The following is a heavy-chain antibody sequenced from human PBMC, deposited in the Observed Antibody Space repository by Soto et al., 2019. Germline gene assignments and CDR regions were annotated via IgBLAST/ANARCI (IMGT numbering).Heavy chain of an antibody. CDR1: GGSISSGGYY. V-gene: IGHV4-31*03. D-gene: IGHD3-22*01. Sequence: SETLSLTCTVSGGSISSGGYYWSWIRQHPGKGLEWIGYIYYSGSTYYNPSLKSRVTISVDTSKNQFSLKLSSVTAADTAVYYCARVGAYYDSSGYHWPFDYWGQGTLVTVSS. J-gene: IGHJ4*02. CDR3: ARVGAYYDSSGYHWPFDY. CDR2: IYYSGST.